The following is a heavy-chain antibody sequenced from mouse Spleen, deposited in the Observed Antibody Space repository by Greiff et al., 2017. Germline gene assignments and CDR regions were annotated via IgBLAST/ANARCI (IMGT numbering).Heavy chain of an antibody. CDR1: GYTFTSYW. J-gene: IGHJ4*01. D-gene: IGHD1-1*01. Sequence: QVQLQQPGAELVKPGASVKLSCKASGYTFTSYWMQWVKQRPGQGLEWIGEIDPSDSYTNYNQKFKGKATLTVDTSSSTAYMQLSSLTSEDSAVYYCARGGITTVVATGAMDYWGQGTSVTVSS. CDR2: IDPSDSYT. V-gene: IGHV1-50*01. CDR3: ARGGITTVVATGAMDY.